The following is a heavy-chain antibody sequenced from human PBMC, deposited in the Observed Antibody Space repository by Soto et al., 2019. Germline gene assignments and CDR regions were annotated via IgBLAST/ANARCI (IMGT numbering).Heavy chain of an antibody. J-gene: IGHJ5*02. CDR3: ASPKIAFYNWFDP. Sequence: SETLSLTCAVSGGSISSSSYYWGWIRPPPGKGLEWIGSIYYSGSTYYNPSLKSRVTISVDTSKNQFSLKLSSVTAADTAVYYCASPKIAFYNWFDPWGQGTLVTVPQ. D-gene: IGHD3-3*02. CDR1: GGSISSSSYY. V-gene: IGHV4-39*01. CDR2: IYYSGST.